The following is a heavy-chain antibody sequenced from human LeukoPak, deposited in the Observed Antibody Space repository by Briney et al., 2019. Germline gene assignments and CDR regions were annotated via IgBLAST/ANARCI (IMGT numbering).Heavy chain of an antibody. CDR1: GGSITNDGHY. CDR2: IYYSGST. Sequence: SETLSLTCTVSGGSITNDGHYWSWIRQHPEKGLEWIGYIYYSGSTYYSPSLRSRLSISVDTSKNQFSLNLSSVTAADTAIYYCAREGGNDYNYQRKFFFASWGQGTPVTVSS. D-gene: IGHD5-24*01. V-gene: IGHV4-31*02. J-gene: IGHJ4*02. CDR3: AREGGNDYNYQRKFFFAS.